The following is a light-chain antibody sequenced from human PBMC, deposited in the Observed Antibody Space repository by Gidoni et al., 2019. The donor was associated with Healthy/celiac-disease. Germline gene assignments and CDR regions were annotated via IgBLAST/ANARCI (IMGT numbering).Light chain of an antibody. V-gene: IGKV1-39*01. CDR3: QQSYSTPPLT. CDR1: QSISSY. CDR2: AAS. J-gene: IGKJ4*01. Sequence: HMTPSPSSLSASVGDRVTITCRSSQSISSYLNWYQQKPGKAPKLLIYAASSLQSGVPSRFSGSGSGTDFTLTISSLQPEDFATYYCQQSYSTPPLTFGGGTKVEIK.